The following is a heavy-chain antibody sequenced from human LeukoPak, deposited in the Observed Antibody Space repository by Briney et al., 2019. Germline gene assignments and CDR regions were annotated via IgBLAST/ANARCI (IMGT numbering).Heavy chain of an antibody. CDR1: GNTFTSFH. V-gene: IGHV1-46*01. J-gene: IGHJ4*02. CDR2: IKVYGDTT. Sequence: GASVKVSCKASGNTFTSFHIHWVRQAPGQELEYRGIIKVYGDTTIYAQRFQGRITMTRDTSTSTVYMELSSLNSEDTAVYYCARESPSTFYFDYWGQGTLVTVSS. D-gene: IGHD1-1*01. CDR3: ARESPSTFYFDY.